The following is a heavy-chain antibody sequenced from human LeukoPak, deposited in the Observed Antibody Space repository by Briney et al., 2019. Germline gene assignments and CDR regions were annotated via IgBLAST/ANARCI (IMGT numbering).Heavy chain of an antibody. V-gene: IGHV3-23*01. CDR3: AKEVGYASSGYDDY. CDR1: GFIFSSYA. D-gene: IGHD3-22*01. CDR2: ISGSGGST. Sequence: GGSLRLSCAASGFIFSSYAMSWVRQAPGQGLEWVSAISGSGGSTYYADSVKGRFTISRDNSKNTLYLQMNSLRAEDTAVYYCAKEVGYASSGYDDYWGQGTLLTVSS. J-gene: IGHJ4*02.